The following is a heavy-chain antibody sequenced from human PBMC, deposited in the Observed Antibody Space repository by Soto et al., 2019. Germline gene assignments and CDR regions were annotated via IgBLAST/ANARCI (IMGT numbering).Heavy chain of an antibody. CDR1: GFTFSSYG. V-gene: IGHV3-30*18. Sequence: QVQLVESGGGVVQPGRSLRLSCAASGFTFSSYGMHWVRQAPGKGLEWVAVISYDGSNKYYADSVKGRFTIPRDNSKNTLYLQMNSLRAEDTAVYYCAKGGGAAAGTLFDYWGQGTLVTVSS. CDR2: ISYDGSNK. J-gene: IGHJ4*02. D-gene: IGHD6-13*01. CDR3: AKGGGAAAGTLFDY.